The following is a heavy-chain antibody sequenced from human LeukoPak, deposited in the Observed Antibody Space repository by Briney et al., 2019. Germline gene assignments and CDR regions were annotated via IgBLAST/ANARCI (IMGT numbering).Heavy chain of an antibody. Sequence: SETLSLTCAVSSGSIFRSSWWSWVRQPPGKGLEWIGQIFHSGSTSYSPSLKSRVTISVDKSKNQFSLRLTSVTAADTAVYYCARSPTKRVPEDYWGQGTLVTVSS. D-gene: IGHD2-2*01. CDR3: ARSPTKRVPEDY. V-gene: IGHV4-4*02. CDR2: IFHSGST. CDR1: SGSIFRSSW. J-gene: IGHJ4*02.